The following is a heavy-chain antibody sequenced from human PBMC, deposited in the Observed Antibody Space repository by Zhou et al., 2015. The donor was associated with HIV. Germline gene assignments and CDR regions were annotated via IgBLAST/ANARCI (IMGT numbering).Heavy chain of an antibody. CDR2: IVPFFGPA. V-gene: IGHV1-69*06. Sequence: QVQLVQSGAEVKKPGSSVKVSCKASGGTFSSHGINWVRQAPGQGLEWMGGIVPFFGPANYAQNFQGRATITADKSTNTVYMELNSLRSEDTAAYYCAREGWGSWYFDLWGRGTLVRVSS. D-gene: IGHD7-27*01. CDR3: AREGWGSWYFDL. CDR1: GGTFSSHG. J-gene: IGHJ2*01.